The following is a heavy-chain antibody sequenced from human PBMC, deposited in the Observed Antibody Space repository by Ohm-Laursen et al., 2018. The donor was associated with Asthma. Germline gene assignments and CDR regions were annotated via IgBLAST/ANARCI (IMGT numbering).Heavy chain of an antibody. Sequence: SLRLSCAASGYTFRRYSIHWVRQVPGKGLEWVASISTASTFIYYADSVRGRFTTSRDNAKNSVYLQMNSLRAEDTALYYCAREWGGMDVWGQGTTVTVSS. V-gene: IGHV3-21*01. CDR1: GYTFRRYS. D-gene: IGHD3-16*01. CDR3: AREWGGMDV. J-gene: IGHJ6*02. CDR2: ISTASTFI.